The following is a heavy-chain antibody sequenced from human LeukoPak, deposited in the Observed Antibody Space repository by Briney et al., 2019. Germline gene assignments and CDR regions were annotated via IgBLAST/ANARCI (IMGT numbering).Heavy chain of an antibody. Sequence: PSQTLSLTCTVSGGSISSGDYYWSWIRQPPGKGLEWIGYIHYSGSTYYNPSLKSRVTISVDTSKNQFSLKLSSVTAADTAVYYCARDLGYCSSTSCYTPNWFDPWGQGTLVTVSS. J-gene: IGHJ5*02. CDR2: IHYSGST. CDR3: ARDLGYCSSTSCYTPNWFDP. D-gene: IGHD2-2*02. CDR1: GGSISSGDYY. V-gene: IGHV4-30-4*01.